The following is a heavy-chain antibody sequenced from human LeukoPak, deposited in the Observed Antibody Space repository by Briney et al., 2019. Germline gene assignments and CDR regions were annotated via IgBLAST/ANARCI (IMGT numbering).Heavy chain of an antibody. CDR2: IHTGGST. Sequence: PGGSLRLSCAASGFTVSSNYMSWVRQAPGKGLEWVSVIHTGGSTYYADSVKGRFTISRDNAKNSLYLQMNSLRAEDTAVYYCATPLDYYDRSDSHQGGDWGQGTLVTVSS. V-gene: IGHV3-53*01. J-gene: IGHJ4*02. CDR3: ATPLDYYDRSDSHQGGD. CDR1: GFTVSSNY. D-gene: IGHD3-22*01.